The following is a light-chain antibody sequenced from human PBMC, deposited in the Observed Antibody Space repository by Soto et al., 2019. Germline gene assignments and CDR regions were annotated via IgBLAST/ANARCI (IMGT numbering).Light chain of an antibody. CDR2: GAS. J-gene: IGKJ1*01. CDR1: QSVSNNY. Sequence: EIVLTQSPGTLSLSPGERATLSCRASQSVSNNYLAWYQQKPGQAPRLLIYGASSRATGIPDRFSGGGSGTDFILTISRLEPEDFAVYYCQHYGSSPWTFGQGTEVEIK. V-gene: IGKV3-20*01. CDR3: QHYGSSPWT.